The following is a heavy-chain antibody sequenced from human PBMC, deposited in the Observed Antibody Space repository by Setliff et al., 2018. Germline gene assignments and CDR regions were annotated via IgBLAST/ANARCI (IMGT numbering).Heavy chain of an antibody. D-gene: IGHD2-2*01. V-gene: IGHV3-74*01. J-gene: IGHJ4*02. CDR3: ARGPPDFVVVPAAAKFDY. CDR1: GFTFSNYW. CDR2: IESHGSST. Sequence: PGGSLRLSCAASGFTFSNYWMHWVRQAPGKGLVWVSRIESHGSSTSYADFAKGRFTISRDDAKNTLYLQMNSLRAEDTAVYYCARGPPDFVVVPAAAKFDYWGQGTLVTVSS.